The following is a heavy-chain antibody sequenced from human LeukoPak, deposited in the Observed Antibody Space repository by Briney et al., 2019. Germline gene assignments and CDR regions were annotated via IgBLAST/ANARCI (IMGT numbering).Heavy chain of an antibody. Sequence: SQTLSLTCAISGDSVSSNSAAWNWIRQSPSRGLEWLGRTYYRPKWYNDYAVSFTSRPTITPSTSQNPFSLQLHSLPPEDTAVYYCASGTEHYYYYGMDVWGQGTTVTVSS. CDR3: ASGTEHYYYYGMDV. D-gene: IGHD1-7*01. V-gene: IGHV6-1*01. J-gene: IGHJ6*02. CDR2: TYYRPKWYN. CDR1: GDSVSSNSAA.